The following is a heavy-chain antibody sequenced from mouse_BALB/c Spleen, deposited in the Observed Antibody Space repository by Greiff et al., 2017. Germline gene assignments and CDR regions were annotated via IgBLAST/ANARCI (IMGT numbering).Heavy chain of an antibody. CDR3: TRGSYYYAMDY. Sequence: VQGVESGPELVKPGASVKISCKASGYAFSSSWMNWVKQRPGQGLEWIGRIYPGDGDTNYNGKFKDKATLTADKSSSTAYMQLSSLTSVDSAVYFCTRGSYYYAMDYWGQGTSVTVSS. CDR2: IYPGDGDT. CDR1: GYAFSSSW. J-gene: IGHJ4*01. V-gene: IGHV1-82*01.